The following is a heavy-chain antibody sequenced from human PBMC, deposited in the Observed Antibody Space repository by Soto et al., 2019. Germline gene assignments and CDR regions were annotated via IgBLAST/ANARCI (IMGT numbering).Heavy chain of an antibody. V-gene: IGHV3-48*01. Sequence: GGSLRLSCAASGFTFSSYSMNWVRQAPGKGLEWVSYISSSSSTIYYADSVKGRFTISRDNAKNSLYLQMNSLRAEDTAVYYCARDSLDYGDIYYFDYWGQGTLVTVSS. CDR2: ISSSSSTI. D-gene: IGHD4-17*01. J-gene: IGHJ4*02. CDR1: GFTFSSYS. CDR3: ARDSLDYGDIYYFDY.